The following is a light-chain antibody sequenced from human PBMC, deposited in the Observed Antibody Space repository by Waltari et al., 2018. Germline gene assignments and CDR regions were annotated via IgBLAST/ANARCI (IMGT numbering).Light chain of an antibody. CDR2: TNN. CDR3: ATWDDRLKRPV. J-gene: IGLJ2*01. Sequence: QSVLTQAPSASGTPGQRVTISCSGGRSNIGNNTVVWYQQLPGTAPKLLIYTNNNRPAGVPDRVSGSKSGTAASLAITGLQSDDEADYYCATWDDRLKRPVFGGGTKLTVL. V-gene: IGLV1-44*01. CDR1: RSNIGNNT.